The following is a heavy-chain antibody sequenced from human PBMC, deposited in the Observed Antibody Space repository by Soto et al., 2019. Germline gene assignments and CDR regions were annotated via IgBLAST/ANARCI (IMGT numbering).Heavy chain of an antibody. CDR3: TTSLYSSSPEFDF. Sequence: SQTLSLTCSVSGESITSGGYYWTLIRQHPGKGLEWVGHIYYRGNTYYNPSLNSRVTISVETSKNQFSLNLKSVTAADTAVYYCTTSLYSSSPEFDFWGQGTLVTVSS. D-gene: IGHD6-13*01. J-gene: IGHJ4*02. CDR1: GESITSGGYY. V-gene: IGHV4-31*03. CDR2: IYYRGNT.